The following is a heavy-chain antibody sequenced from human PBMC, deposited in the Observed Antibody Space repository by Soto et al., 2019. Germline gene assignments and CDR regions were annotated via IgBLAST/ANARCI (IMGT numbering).Heavy chain of an antibody. D-gene: IGHD1-20*01. CDR1: GASISGSYYY. V-gene: IGHV4-39*01. CDR2: AFYTGFT. CDR3: ATSQKGYNWNYFDH. J-gene: IGHJ4*02. Sequence: KPSETLSLTCAVSGASISGSYYYWAWLRQSPGKGPEWIGSAFYTGFTSYNPSLESRVSVSVDTSKSQFSLKLSAVTAADTAVYYCATSQKGYNWNYFDHWGQGALVTVSS.